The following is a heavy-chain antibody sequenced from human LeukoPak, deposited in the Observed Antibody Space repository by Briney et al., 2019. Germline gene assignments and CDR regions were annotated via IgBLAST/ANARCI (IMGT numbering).Heavy chain of an antibody. CDR1: GFTFSGSD. CDR3: AKDGQAVGEYYFDY. V-gene: IGHV3-30*18. Sequence: GGSLRLSCAASGFTFSGSDMHWVRQAPGKVLEWVATISYDGGKKNYAAAVQGRFTVSRDNPVNTLNLQMNSLRVEDTALYYCAKDGQAVGEYYFDYWGQGTLVTVSS. CDR2: ISYDGGKK. D-gene: IGHD6-19*01. J-gene: IGHJ4*02.